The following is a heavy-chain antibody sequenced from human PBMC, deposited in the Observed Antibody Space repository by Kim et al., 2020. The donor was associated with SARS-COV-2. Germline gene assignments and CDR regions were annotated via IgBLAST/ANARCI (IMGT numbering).Heavy chain of an antibody. CDR3: ARSGNGYNPFGI. J-gene: IGHJ4*02. CDR1: GLSFSDSY. D-gene: IGHD5-12*01. V-gene: IGHV3-11*01. Sequence: GGSLRLSCAASGLSFSDSYMNWVRQAPGKGLEWLSFISTRGETIFYADSVEGRFTISRDNAKNSLYLQMNYLRAEDTAVYYCARSGNGYNPFGIWGQG. CDR2: ISTRGETI.